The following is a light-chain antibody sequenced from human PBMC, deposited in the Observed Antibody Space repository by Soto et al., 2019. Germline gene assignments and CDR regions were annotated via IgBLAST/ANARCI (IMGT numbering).Light chain of an antibody. CDR3: QQRSNWPPLT. CDR1: QSISNY. Sequence: EIVLTQSPATLSLSPGERATLSCRASQSISNYLVWYQQKPGQAPRLLIYDASNRATGIPARFSGSGSGTDFTLTISSLEPEDFAIYYCQQRSNWPPLTFGGGIKVEIK. CDR2: DAS. V-gene: IGKV3-11*01. J-gene: IGKJ4*01.